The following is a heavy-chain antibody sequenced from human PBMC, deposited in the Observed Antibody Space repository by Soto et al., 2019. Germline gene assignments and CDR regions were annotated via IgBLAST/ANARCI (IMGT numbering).Heavy chain of an antibody. Sequence: ASVKVSCKASGGAFSNFVISWVRQAPGQGLEWMGGIIPMLDIVHYAQKFQGRVAITADESTSTAYMELSSLSSEDTAVYYCAIEGGQGWFDPWGQGSLVTVSS. CDR2: IIPMLDIV. V-gene: IGHV1-69*13. CDR3: AIEGGQGWFDP. D-gene: IGHD2-15*01. J-gene: IGHJ5*02. CDR1: GGAFSNFV.